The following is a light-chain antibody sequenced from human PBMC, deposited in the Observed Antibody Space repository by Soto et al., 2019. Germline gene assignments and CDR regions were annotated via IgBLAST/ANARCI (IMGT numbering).Light chain of an antibody. CDR1: SSDVGGYDY. CDR3: SSYTSSSTLVL. Sequence: QSALTQPASVSGSPGQSTTISCTGTSSDVGGYDYVSWYQQHPGKAPKLMIYDVTNRPSGVSNRFSGSKSGNTASLTISGLQAEDEADYYCSSYTSSSTLVLFGGGTKLTVL. J-gene: IGLJ2*01. V-gene: IGLV2-14*03. CDR2: DVT.